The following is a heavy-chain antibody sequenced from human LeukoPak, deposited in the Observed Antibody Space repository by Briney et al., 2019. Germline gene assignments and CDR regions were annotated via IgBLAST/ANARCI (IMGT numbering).Heavy chain of an antibody. CDR3: ARMVVSAWYFDY. J-gene: IGHJ4*02. CDR2: IHASGST. D-gene: IGHD2-8*01. V-gene: IGHV4-4*07. Sequence: PSETLSLTCTVSGGSISNYYWSWIWQPAGKGLEWIGRIHASGSTNYNPSLKSRVTMSVDTSKNQYSLKLSSVTAADTAVYYRARMVVSAWYFDYWGQGTLVTVSS. CDR1: GGSISNYY.